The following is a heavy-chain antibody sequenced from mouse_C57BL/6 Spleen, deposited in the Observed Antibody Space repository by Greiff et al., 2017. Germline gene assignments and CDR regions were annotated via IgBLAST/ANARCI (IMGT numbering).Heavy chain of an antibody. D-gene: IGHD3-3*01. V-gene: IGHV2-9-1*01. J-gene: IGHJ4*01. CDR1: GFSLTSYA. CDR2: IWTGGGK. CDR3: AREGPYAMDY. Sequence: VNLVESGPGLVAPSQSLSITCTVSGFSLTSYAISWVRQPPGKGLEWLGVIWTGGGKNYNSALKSRLSISKDNSKSQVFLKMNSLQTDNTARYYCAREGPYAMDYWGQGTSVTVSS.